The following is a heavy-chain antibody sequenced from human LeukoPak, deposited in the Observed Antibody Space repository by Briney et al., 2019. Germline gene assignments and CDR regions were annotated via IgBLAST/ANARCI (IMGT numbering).Heavy chain of an antibody. Sequence: PSETLSLTCTVSGGSISSYYWSWIRQPPGKGLEWIGYIYYSGSTNYNPSLKSRVTISVDTSKNQFSLKLSSVTAADTAVYYCARAPYSSSWYYFDYWGQGTLVTVSS. CDR3: ARAPYSSSWYYFDY. V-gene: IGHV4-59*01. CDR1: GGSISSYY. CDR2: IYYSGST. D-gene: IGHD6-13*01. J-gene: IGHJ4*02.